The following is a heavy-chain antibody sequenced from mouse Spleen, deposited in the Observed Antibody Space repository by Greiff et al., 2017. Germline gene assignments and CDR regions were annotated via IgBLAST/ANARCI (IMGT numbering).Heavy chain of an antibody. V-gene: IGHV5-9*04. CDR1: GFTFSSYT. CDR2: ISSGGGNT. Sequence: EVKLMESGGGLVKPGGSLKLSCAASGFTFSSYTMSWVRQTPAKRLEWVATISSGGGNTYYPDSVKGRFTISRDNARNTLYLQMSSLRSEDTAMYYCARHGGPYGGFAYWGQGTLVTVSA. J-gene: IGHJ3*01. D-gene: IGHD1-1*02. CDR3: ARHGGPYGGFAY.